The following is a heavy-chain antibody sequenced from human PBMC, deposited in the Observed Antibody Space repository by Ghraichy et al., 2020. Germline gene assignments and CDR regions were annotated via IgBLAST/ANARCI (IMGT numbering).Heavy chain of an antibody. Sequence: GGSLRLSCAASGFTFSSYGMHWVRQAPGKGLEWVAVIWYDGSNKYYADSVKGRFTISRDNSKNTLYLQMNSLRAEDTAVYYCAKSTIFGVAPAPLDPWGQGTLVTVSS. CDR3: AKSTIFGVAPAPLDP. V-gene: IGHV3-33*06. J-gene: IGHJ5*02. CDR1: GFTFSSYG. CDR2: IWYDGSNK. D-gene: IGHD3-3*01.